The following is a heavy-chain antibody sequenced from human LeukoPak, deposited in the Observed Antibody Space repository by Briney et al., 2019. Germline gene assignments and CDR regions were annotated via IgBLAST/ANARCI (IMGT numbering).Heavy chain of an antibody. V-gene: IGHV1-2*02. Sequence: ASVKVSCKASGYTFTGYFMRWVRQAPGQGLEWMGWINPNSGDTNYAQKFQGRVTMTRDTSISTAYMELRSLRSDDTAVYYCARDQKNDILTGSDYWGQGTLVTVSS. CDR1: GYTFTGYF. CDR2: INPNSGDT. CDR3: ARDQKNDILTGSDY. D-gene: IGHD3-9*01. J-gene: IGHJ4*02.